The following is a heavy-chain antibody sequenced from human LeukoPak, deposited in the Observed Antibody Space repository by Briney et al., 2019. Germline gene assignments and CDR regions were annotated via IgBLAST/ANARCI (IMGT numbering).Heavy chain of an antibody. CDR1: GISLSNYA. CDR2: ISERGGST. CDR3: AKRGVVIRGLLVIGYHQEAYHYDF. V-gene: IGHV3-23*01. J-gene: IGHJ4*02. D-gene: IGHD3-10*01. Sequence: GGSLRLFCVVSGISLSNYAMTWVRQAPGKGLELVSYISERGGSTTYADSVKGRFTISRDTSLNTLYLQMNNLRAEDTAVYFCAKRGVVIRGLLVIGYHQEAYHYDFWGQGVLVTVSS.